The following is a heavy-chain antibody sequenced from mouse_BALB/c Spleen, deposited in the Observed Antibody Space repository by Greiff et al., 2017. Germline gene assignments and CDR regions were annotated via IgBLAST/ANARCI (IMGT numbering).Heavy chain of an antibody. CDR1: GFTFSSFG. CDR3: ARKEDGYDGWAPDY. CDR2: ISSGSSTI. Sequence: EVKLVESGGGLVQPGGSRKLSCAASGFTFSSFGMHWVRQAPEKGLEWVAYISSGSSTIYYADTVKGRFTISRDNPKNTLFLQMTSLRSEDTAMYYCARKEDGYDGWAPDYWGQGTSVTVAS. J-gene: IGHJ4*01. D-gene: IGHD2-2*01. V-gene: IGHV5-17*02.